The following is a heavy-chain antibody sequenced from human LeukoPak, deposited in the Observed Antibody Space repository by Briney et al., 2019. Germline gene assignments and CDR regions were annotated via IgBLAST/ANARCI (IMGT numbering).Heavy chain of an antibody. CDR1: GYTLTELS. CDR3: ATDRGLAYCGGDCQFDY. D-gene: IGHD2-21*02. Sequence: ASVKVSCKVSGYTLTELSMHWVRQAPGKGLEWMGGFDPEDGETIYAQKFQGRVTITEDTSTDTAYMELSSLRSEDTAVYYCATDRGLAYCGGDCQFDYWGQGTLVTVSS. V-gene: IGHV1-24*01. J-gene: IGHJ4*02. CDR2: FDPEDGET.